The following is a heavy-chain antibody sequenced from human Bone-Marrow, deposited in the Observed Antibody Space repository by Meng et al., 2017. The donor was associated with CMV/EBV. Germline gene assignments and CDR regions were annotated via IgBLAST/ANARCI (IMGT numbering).Heavy chain of an antibody. J-gene: IGHJ4*02. V-gene: IGHV3-23*01. Sequence: GGSLRLSCAASGFIFRNYAMSWVRQAPGKGLEWVSAITGSGGSTYYADSVKGRFTISRDNSKNTLYLQLSSLRAEDTAVYYCAKAYSSSWYREYHGYWGQGTLVTVSS. CDR3: AKAYSSSWYREYHGY. CDR1: GFIFRNYA. D-gene: IGHD6-13*01. CDR2: ITGSGGST.